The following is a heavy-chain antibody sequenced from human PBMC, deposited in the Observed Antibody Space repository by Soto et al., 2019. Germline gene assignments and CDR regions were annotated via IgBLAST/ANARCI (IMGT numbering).Heavy chain of an antibody. CDR1: GFTFSSYG. V-gene: IGHV3-30*18. CDR3: AKDVGGYCSGGSCYSSDY. CDR2: ISYDGSNK. Sequence: QVQLVESGGGVVQPGRSLRLSCAASGFTFSSYGMHWVRQAPGKGLEWVAVISYDGSNKYYADSVKGRFTISRDNSKKTLYLQMNSLRAEEQAVYYCAKDVGGYCSGGSCYSSDYWGQGTLVTVSS. D-gene: IGHD2-15*01. J-gene: IGHJ4*02.